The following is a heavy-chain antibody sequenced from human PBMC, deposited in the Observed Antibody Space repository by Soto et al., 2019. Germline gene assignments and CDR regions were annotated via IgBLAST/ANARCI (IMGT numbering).Heavy chain of an antibody. CDR1: GFTFSNAW. J-gene: IGHJ4*02. Sequence: GGSLRLSCAASGFTFSNAWMSWVRQAPGKGLEWVGRIKSKTDGGTTDYAAPVKGRFTISRDDSKNSLYLQMNSLRAEDTAVYYCARDGPTVIDYWGQGTLVTVSS. CDR2: IKSKTDGGTT. D-gene: IGHD4-17*01. CDR3: ARDGPTVIDY. V-gene: IGHV3-15*01.